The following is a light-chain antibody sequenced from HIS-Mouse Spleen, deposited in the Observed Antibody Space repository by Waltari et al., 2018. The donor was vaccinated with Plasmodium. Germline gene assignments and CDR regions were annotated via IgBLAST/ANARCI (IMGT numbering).Light chain of an antibody. CDR2: DVS. Sequence: QSALTQPASVSGSPGPSITISCTGTRSDVGGYNYVSWYQQHPGKAPKLMIYDVSNRPSGVSNRFSGSKSGNTAPLTISGLQAEDEADYYCSSYTSSSTLVFGGGTKLTVL. V-gene: IGLV2-14*03. J-gene: IGLJ2*01. CDR1: RSDVGGYNY. CDR3: SSYTSSSTLV.